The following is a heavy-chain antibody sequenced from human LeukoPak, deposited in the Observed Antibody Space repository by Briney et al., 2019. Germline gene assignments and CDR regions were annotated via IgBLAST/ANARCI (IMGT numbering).Heavy chain of an antibody. CDR3: ASPTGFDVLDL. CDR2: VIPIFNSA. V-gene: IGHV1-69*06. CDR1: GGTFSSLA. Sequence: SVRVSCKAFGGTFSSLAFSWVRQAPGQGLEWMGRVIPIFNSAKYAPRFQDRVTITVDTSTSTAYMALGSLRSEDTAVYYCASPTGFDVLDLWGQGTMVTVSS. D-gene: IGHD4-11*01. J-gene: IGHJ3*01.